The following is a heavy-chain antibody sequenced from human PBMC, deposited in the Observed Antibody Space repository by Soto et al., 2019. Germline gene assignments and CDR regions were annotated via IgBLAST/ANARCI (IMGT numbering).Heavy chain of an antibody. CDR1: GFTFSNYW. D-gene: IGHD2-15*01. Sequence: GGSLRLSCAASGFTFSNYWMTWVRQAPGKGLEWVANIKEDGSEKHYVDSVEGRFTISRDNAKNSLYLQMNSLRVEDTAVYFCSRDVVVGAKALNYWGQGALVTVSS. CDR2: IKEDGSEK. CDR3: SRDVVVGAKALNY. V-gene: IGHV3-7*01. J-gene: IGHJ4*02.